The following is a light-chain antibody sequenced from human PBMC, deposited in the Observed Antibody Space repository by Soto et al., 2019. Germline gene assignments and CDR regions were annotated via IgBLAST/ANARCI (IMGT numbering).Light chain of an antibody. V-gene: IGLV2-14*01. CDR2: EVS. CDR3: SSYTTSGTPV. CDR1: SSDVGGYNY. Sequence: QSVLTQAASESGSPGQSITISCTGTSSDVGGYNYVSWYQQNPGTAPKVMIYEVSNRPSGVSNRFSGSKSGNTASLTISGLQAEDEADYYCSSYTTSGTPVFGGGTKLTVL. J-gene: IGLJ3*02.